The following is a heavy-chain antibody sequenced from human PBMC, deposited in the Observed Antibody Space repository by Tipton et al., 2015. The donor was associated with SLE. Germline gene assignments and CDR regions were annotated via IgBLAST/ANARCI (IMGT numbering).Heavy chain of an antibody. CDR1: GGSISSGGYS. CDR3: ARGGGSGYYYYYMDV. V-gene: IGHV4-30-4*07. CDR2: IYYSGST. D-gene: IGHD3-22*01. J-gene: IGHJ6*03. Sequence: TLSLTCAVSGGSISSGGYSWSWIRQPPGKGLEWIGYIYYSGSTSYNPSLKSRVTISVDTSKNQFSLKLSSVTAADTAVYYCARGGGSGYYYYYMDVWGKGTTVTVSS.